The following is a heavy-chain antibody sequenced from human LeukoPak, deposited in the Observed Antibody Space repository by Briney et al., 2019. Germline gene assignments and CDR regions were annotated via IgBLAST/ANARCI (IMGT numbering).Heavy chain of an antibody. Sequence: NPSETLSLTCTVSNGSIITSSYYWGWIRQPPGKGLEWIGSIYYRGRTYYNPSLKIRVTISADTSKNQFSLNQSSVTAADTAVYYCARSGSRPFDYWGQGTLVTVSS. CDR3: ARSGSRPFDY. V-gene: IGHV4-39*01. J-gene: IGHJ4*02. CDR1: NGSIITSSYY. D-gene: IGHD1-1*01. CDR2: IYYRGRT.